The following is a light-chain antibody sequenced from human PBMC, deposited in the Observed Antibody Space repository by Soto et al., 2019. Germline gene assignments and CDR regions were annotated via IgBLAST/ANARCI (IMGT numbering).Light chain of an antibody. CDR1: SSDVGDNNY. V-gene: IGLV2-14*01. CDR2: DVT. Sequence: QSALTQPASVSGSPGQSITISCTGTSSDVGDNNYVSWYQQHPGKAPKLMIYDVTHRPSGISNLFSGSKSGNTASLTISGLQAEDESDYYCSSYTSSSTLYVFATGTKVTVL. J-gene: IGLJ1*01. CDR3: SSYTSSSTLYV.